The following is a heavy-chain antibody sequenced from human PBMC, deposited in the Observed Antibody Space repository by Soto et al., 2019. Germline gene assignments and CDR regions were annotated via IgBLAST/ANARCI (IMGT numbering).Heavy chain of an antibody. CDR1: GFTFSSYG. Sequence: PGGSLRLSCAASGFTFSSYGMHWVRQAPGKGLEWVAVISYDGSNKYYADSVKGRFTISRDNSKNTLYLQMNSLRAEDTAVYYCAKDPPSANGFWSGYLDYWGQGTLVTVSS. J-gene: IGHJ4*02. CDR3: AKDPPSANGFWSGYLDY. D-gene: IGHD3-3*01. CDR2: ISYDGSNK. V-gene: IGHV3-30*18.